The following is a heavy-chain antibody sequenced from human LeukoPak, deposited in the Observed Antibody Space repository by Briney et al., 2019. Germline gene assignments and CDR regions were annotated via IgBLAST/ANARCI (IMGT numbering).Heavy chain of an antibody. Sequence: GRSLRLSCAASGFTFSGYAMHWVRQAPGKGLEWVAVISYDGSNKYYADSVKGRFTISRDNSKNTLYLQMNSLRAEDTAVYYCARDYLGGSGPYYFDYWGQGTLVTVSS. J-gene: IGHJ4*02. CDR1: GFTFSGYA. V-gene: IGHV3-30-3*01. D-gene: IGHD3-3*01. CDR3: ARDYLGGSGPYYFDY. CDR2: ISYDGSNK.